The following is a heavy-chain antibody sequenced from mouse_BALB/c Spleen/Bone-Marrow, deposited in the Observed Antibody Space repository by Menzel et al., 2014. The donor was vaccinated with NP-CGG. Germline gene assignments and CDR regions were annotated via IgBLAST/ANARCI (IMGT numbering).Heavy chain of an antibody. V-gene: IGHV2-9*02. CDR2: IRAGGST. D-gene: IGHD1-1*01. J-gene: IGHJ4*01. CDR3: AREGRGYYGSSGAAMDY. CDR1: GFSLTSYG. Sequence: VQLQQSGPGLVAPSQSLSITCTVSGFSLTSYGVHWVRQPPGKGLEWLGVIRAGGSTSYNSALMSRLSINQDNSKSQVFLKLNSLQTDDTATYYCAREGRGYYGSSGAAMDYWGQGTSVTVSS.